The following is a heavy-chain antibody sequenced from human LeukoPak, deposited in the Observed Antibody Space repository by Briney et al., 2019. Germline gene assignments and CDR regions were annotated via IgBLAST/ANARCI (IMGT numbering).Heavy chain of an antibody. Sequence: GGSLRLSCAASGFTFDDYAMHWVRQAPGKGLEWVSGTNWDGGRTGYADSVKGRFTISRDNAKNSLYLQMNSLRVEDTAMYYCARDGLRRPPTPYCGGDCPLDYWGQGTLVSVSS. V-gene: IGHV3-20*04. D-gene: IGHD2-21*02. CDR2: TNWDGGRT. CDR1: GFTFDDYA. CDR3: ARDGLRRPPTPYCGGDCPLDY. J-gene: IGHJ4*02.